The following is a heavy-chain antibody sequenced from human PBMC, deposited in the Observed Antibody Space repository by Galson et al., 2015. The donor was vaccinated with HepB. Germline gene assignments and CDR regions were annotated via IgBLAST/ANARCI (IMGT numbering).Heavy chain of an antibody. V-gene: IGHV1-24*01. CDR1: GYTLTELS. D-gene: IGHD1-26*01. CDR3: ATWGPIVGATTKGTGWFDP. J-gene: IGHJ5*02. CDR2: FDPEDGET. Sequence: SVKVSCKVSGYTLTELSMHWVRRAPGKGLEWMGGFDPEDGETIYAQKFQGRVTMTEDTSTDTAYMELSSLRSEDTAVYYCATWGPIVGATTKGTGWFDPWGQGTLVTVSS.